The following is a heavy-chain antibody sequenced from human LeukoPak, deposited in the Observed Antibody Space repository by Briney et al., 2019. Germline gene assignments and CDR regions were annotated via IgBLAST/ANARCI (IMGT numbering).Heavy chain of an antibody. Sequence: PSETLSLTCAVSGDSISSGNYYWSWIRQPPGKGLEWVGFIYYGGSTYYSPSLMSRVTISADSSKNQFSLRLSSVTAADTAVYYCARGYSTRGFDPWGQGTLVTVSS. CDR3: ARGYSTRGFDP. D-gene: IGHD2-2*01. V-gene: IGHV4-30-4*08. J-gene: IGHJ5*02. CDR1: GDSISSGNYY. CDR2: IYYGGST.